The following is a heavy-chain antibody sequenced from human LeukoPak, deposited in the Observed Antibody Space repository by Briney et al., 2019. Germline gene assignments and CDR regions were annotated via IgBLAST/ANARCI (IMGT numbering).Heavy chain of an antibody. J-gene: IGHJ4*02. CDR2: IYTSGST. Sequence: SETQSLTCTVSGGSISSYYWSWIRQPAGKGLEWIGRIYTSGSTNYNPSLKSRVTMSVDTSKNQFSLKLSSVTAADTAVYYCARFVDYYDSSGYYSSFDYWGQGTLVTVSS. CDR3: ARFVDYYDSSGYYSSFDY. D-gene: IGHD3-22*01. V-gene: IGHV4-4*07. CDR1: GGSISSYY.